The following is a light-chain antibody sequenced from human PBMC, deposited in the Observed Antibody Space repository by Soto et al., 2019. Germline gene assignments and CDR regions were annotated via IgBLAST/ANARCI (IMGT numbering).Light chain of an antibody. V-gene: IGKV3-20*01. CDR1: QSVSSSY. Sequence: VLTQSQGTLSLSPGERATLSSRASQSVSSSYLAWYQQKPGQAPRLLIYGASSRATGIPDRFSGSGSGTDFTLTISRLEPEDFAVYYCQQYGSSPWTFGQGTKVDIK. CDR3: QQYGSSPWT. J-gene: IGKJ1*01. CDR2: GAS.